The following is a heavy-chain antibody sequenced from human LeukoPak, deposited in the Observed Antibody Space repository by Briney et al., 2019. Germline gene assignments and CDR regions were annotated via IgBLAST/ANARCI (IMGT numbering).Heavy chain of an antibody. D-gene: IGHD1-26*01. Sequence: GASVKLSCKASGYTFTSYGISWVRQAPGQGLEWMGWISAYNGNTNYAQKLQGRVTMTTDTSTSTAYMELRSLRSDDTAVYYCARQKRTVVGATRFDYWGQGTLVTVSS. CDR3: ARQKRTVVGATRFDY. CDR2: ISAYNGNT. J-gene: IGHJ4*02. CDR1: GYTFTSYG. V-gene: IGHV1-18*01.